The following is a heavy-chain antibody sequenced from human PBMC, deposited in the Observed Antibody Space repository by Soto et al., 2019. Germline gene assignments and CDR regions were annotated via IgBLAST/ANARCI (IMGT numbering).Heavy chain of an antibody. V-gene: IGHV3-30-3*01. CDR1: GFNFNTYT. Sequence: ESGGGVVQPGRSLRLSCAASGFNFNTYTFNWVRQAPGKGLEWVAMISPDGSKTNYADALKGRFTISRDNSNNKVFLQMNSLKTEDSAIYFSARGLLEVMVPFDHWGQGTLVTVS. CDR3: ARGLLEVMVPFDH. D-gene: IGHD2-8*02. CDR2: ISPDGSKT. J-gene: IGHJ4*02.